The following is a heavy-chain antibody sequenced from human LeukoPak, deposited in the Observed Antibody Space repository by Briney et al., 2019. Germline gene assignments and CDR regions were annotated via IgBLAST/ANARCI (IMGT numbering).Heavy chain of an antibody. CDR3: ARGYYGGNSVGY. V-gene: IGHV4-34*01. D-gene: IGHD4-23*01. J-gene: IGHJ4*02. CDR2: INHSGST. Sequence: SETLSLTCTVSGGSIGNYCWSWIRQPPGKGLEWIGEINHSGSTNYNPSLKSRVTISVDTSKNQFSLKLSSVTAADTAVYYCARGYYGGNSVGYWGQGTLVTVSS. CDR1: GGSIGNYC.